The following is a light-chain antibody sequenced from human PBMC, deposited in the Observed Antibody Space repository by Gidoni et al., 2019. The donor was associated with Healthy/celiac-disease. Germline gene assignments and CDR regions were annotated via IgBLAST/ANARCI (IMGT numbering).Light chain of an antibody. Sequence: DSQMTQSQSSLSASVGNRVTTTRPSSHDISNNLTWYQQKPGKAPKLLIYDASNLETGVPSRFSGSGSGTDFTFTISSLQPEDIATYYCQQYDNLPTFTFGPGTKVDIK. CDR3: QQYDNLPTFT. CDR1: HDISNN. CDR2: DAS. V-gene: IGKV1-33*01. J-gene: IGKJ3*01.